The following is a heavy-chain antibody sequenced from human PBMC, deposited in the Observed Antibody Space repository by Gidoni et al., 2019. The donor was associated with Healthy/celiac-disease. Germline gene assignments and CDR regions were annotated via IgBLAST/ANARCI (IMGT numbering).Heavy chain of an antibody. CDR1: GGSISSYY. Sequence: QVQLQESGPGLVKPSETLSLTCTVSGGSISSYYWIWNRQPPGKGLEWIVYIYYRGSTNYNPSLKSRVTISVDTSKNQFSLKLSSVTAADTAVYYCARDYCYGMDVWGQGTTVTVSS. J-gene: IGHJ6*02. V-gene: IGHV4-59*01. CDR2: IYYRGST. CDR3: ARDYCYGMDV.